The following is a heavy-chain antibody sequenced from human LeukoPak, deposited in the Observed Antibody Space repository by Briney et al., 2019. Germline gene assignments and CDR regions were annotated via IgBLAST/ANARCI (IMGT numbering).Heavy chain of an antibody. CDR1: GFTFSNYW. J-gene: IGHJ4*02. D-gene: IGHD4-17*01. Sequence: GGSLRLSCAASGFTFSNYWMNWVRQAPGKGLEWVANIKQDGSEKYYVDSVKGRFTISRDNAKNSLYLQMNSLRAEDTAVYYCAREATVTNFDYWGQGTLVTVSS. CDR2: IKQDGSEK. CDR3: AREATVTNFDY. V-gene: IGHV3-7*01.